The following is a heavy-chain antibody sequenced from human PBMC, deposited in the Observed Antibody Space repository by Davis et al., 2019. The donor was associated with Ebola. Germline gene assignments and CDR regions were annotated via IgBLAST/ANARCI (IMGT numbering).Heavy chain of an antibody. CDR2: IYPSDSDT. CDR3: ARRTAIPNWYFDL. CDR1: EYRFANYW. J-gene: IGHJ2*01. V-gene: IGHV5-51*01. Sequence: GESLKISCKGSEYRFANYWIGWVRQKPGRGLEWMGMIYPSDSDTRYSPSFQGQVTISADKSIATAYLQWSSLKASDTAMYYCARRTAIPNWYFDLWGRGTLVTVSS. D-gene: IGHD2-2*02.